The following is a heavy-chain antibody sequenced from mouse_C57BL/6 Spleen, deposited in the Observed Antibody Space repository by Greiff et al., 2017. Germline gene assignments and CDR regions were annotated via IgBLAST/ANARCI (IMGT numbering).Heavy chain of an antibody. D-gene: IGHD1-1*01. CDR3: ARETTVVAEAY. V-gene: IGHV1-82*01. Sequence: VQLQQSGPELVKPGASVKISCKASGYAFSSSWMNWVKQRPGKGLEWIGRIYPGDGDTNYNGKFKGKATLTADKSSSTAYMQLSRLTSEDSAVYFCARETTVVAEAYWGQGTLVTVSA. CDR1: GYAFSSSW. J-gene: IGHJ3*01. CDR2: IYPGDGDT.